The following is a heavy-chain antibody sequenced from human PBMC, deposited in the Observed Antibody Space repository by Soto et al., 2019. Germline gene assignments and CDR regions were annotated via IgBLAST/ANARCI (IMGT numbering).Heavy chain of an antibody. J-gene: IGHJ4*02. V-gene: IGHV1-8*01. Sequence: GASVKVSCKASGYTFTSYDINWVRQATGQGLEWMGWMNPNSGNTGYAQKFQGRVTMTRNTSISTAYMELSSLRSEDTAVYYCARGLSYDFWSGYYLNFDYWGQGTLVTVSS. CDR3: ARGLSYDFWSGYYLNFDY. D-gene: IGHD3-3*01. CDR2: MNPNSGNT. CDR1: GYTFTSYD.